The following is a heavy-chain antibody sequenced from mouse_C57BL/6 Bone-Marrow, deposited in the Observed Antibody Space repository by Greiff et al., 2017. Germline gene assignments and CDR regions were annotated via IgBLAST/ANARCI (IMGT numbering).Heavy chain of an antibody. CDR3: AGAGTVGRSFDY. Sequence: QVQLQQPGAELVKPGASVKMSCKASGYTFTSYWITWVKQRPGHGLEWIGDIYPTSGRTNYNEKFKSKAILTVDTSSNTAYMQLSSLTSEDSAVFYCAGAGTVGRSFDYWGRGTTLTVSA. V-gene: IGHV1-55*01. J-gene: IGHJ2*01. D-gene: IGHD4-1*01. CDR2: IYPTSGRT. CDR1: GYTFTSYW.